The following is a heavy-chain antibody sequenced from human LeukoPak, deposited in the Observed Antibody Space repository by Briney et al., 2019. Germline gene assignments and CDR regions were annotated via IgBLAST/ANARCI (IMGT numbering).Heavy chain of an antibody. Sequence: SETLSLTCTVSGGSISSSSYYWGWIRQPPGKGLEWIGSIYYSGSTYYNPSLKSRVTISVDTSKNQFSLKLSSVTAPDTAVYYCARVSGYDWECFYDYWGQGTLVTVSS. V-gene: IGHV4-39*07. CDR1: GGSISSSSYY. CDR3: ARVSGYDWECFYDY. D-gene: IGHD5-12*01. J-gene: IGHJ4*02. CDR2: IYYSGST.